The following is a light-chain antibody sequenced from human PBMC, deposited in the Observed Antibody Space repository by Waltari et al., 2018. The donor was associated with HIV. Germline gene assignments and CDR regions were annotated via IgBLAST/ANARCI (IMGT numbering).Light chain of an antibody. J-gene: IGKJ4*01. V-gene: IGKV4-1*01. CDR2: WAS. Sequence: DIVMTQSPDSLPVSLGERATINCTASRSILYSADNRNYLAWYQQKPRRPPRLLISWASTRESGVPDRFSGSGSGTDFALTISRLQAEDVAVYHCQQYLRSPPTFGGGTKLEIK. CDR3: QQYLRSPPT. CDR1: RSILYSADNRNY.